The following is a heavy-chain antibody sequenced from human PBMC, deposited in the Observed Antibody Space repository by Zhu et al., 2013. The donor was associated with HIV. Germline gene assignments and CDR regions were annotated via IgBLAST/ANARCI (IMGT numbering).Heavy chain of an antibody. CDR1: GYTFTSYG. CDR3: ATVTFGEVIVNYYFDY. V-gene: IGHV1-18*01. CDR2: ISAYNGNT. D-gene: IGHD3-16*02. Sequence: QVQLVQSGAEVKKPGASVKVSCKASGYTFTSYGISWVRQAPGQGLEWMGWISAYNGNTNYAQKLQGRVTMTRDTSISTAYMELSRLRSDDTAVYYCATVTFGEVIVNYYFDYWGQGTLGHRLL. J-gene: IGHJ4*02.